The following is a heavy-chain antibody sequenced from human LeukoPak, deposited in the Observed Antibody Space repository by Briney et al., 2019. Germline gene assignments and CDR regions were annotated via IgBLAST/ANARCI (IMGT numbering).Heavy chain of an antibody. D-gene: IGHD1-26*01. J-gene: IGHJ4*02. Sequence: GGSLRLSCAASGFTFSSYAMHWVRQAPGKGLEWVAVISYDGSNKYYADSVKGRFPISRDNSKNTLYLQMNSLRAEDTAVYYWARAGAGAIVGPRVDYWGQGTLVTVSS. CDR2: ISYDGSNK. CDR3: ARAGAGAIVGPRVDY. V-gene: IGHV3-30-3*01. CDR1: GFTFSSYA.